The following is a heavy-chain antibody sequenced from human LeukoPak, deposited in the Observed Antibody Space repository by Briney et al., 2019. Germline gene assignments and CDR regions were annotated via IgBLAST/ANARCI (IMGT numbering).Heavy chain of an antibody. Sequence: GGSLRLSCEASGFNFNTYSMAWVRQAPGKGLEWVSIISRASESIFYADSVKGRFTISRDNAKNTLYLQMNSLRVEDTAVYYCAKFTRQWLVLNSLDSWGQGTLVTVSS. CDR3: AKFTRQWLVLNSLDS. CDR1: GFNFNTYS. V-gene: IGHV3-21*04. CDR2: ISRASESI. D-gene: IGHD6-19*01. J-gene: IGHJ4*02.